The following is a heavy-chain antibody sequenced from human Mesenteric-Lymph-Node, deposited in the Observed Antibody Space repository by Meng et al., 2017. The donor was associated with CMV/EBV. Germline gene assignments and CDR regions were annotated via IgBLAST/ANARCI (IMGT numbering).Heavy chain of an antibody. CDR1: GDSISSSTYY. CDR3: AGDTSSWYIMGDFDY. Sequence: GDSISSSTYYWGWIRQPPGKGLEWIGSIYYSGNTYYNPSLKRRVTISVDTSKNQFSLKLSSVTAADTAVYYCAGDTSSWYIMGDFDYWGQGTLVTVSS. V-gene: IGHV4-39*07. D-gene: IGHD6-13*01. CDR2: IYYSGNT. J-gene: IGHJ4*02.